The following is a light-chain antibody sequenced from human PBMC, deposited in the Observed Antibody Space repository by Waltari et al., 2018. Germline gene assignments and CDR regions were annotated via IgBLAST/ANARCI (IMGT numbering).Light chain of an antibody. Sequence: DILLTQSPDSLAVSLGARAIVSCKSSQSLLSSSNNKNYLAWYQQKAGQAPKLLFYWAYARESGVPDRFSGSGSGTDFTLTISSLQADDVAVYYCQQFYSSPLSFGPGTKVDSK. J-gene: IGKJ3*01. CDR2: WAY. CDR1: QSLLSSSNNKNY. CDR3: QQFYSSPLS. V-gene: IGKV4-1*01.